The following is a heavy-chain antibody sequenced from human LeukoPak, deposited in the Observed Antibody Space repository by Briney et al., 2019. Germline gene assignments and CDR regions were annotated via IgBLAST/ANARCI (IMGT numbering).Heavy chain of an antibody. D-gene: IGHD6-13*01. CDR2: ISSRSATI. CDR1: GFTFSSHD. V-gene: IGHV3-48*01. J-gene: IGHJ4*02. Sequence: GGSLRLSCLGSGFTFSSHDMDWVRQAPGKGLEWVSYISSRSATIYYADSVKGRFTISRDNAKNSLYLQMNSLRAEDTAVYYCARDPLSSSSFDLWGQGTLVTVSS. CDR3: ARDPLSSSSFDL.